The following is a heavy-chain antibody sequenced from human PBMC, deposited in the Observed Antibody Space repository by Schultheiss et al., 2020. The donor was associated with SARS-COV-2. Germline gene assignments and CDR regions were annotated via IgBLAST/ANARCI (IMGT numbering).Heavy chain of an antibody. CDR2: INHSGST. J-gene: IGHJ6*02. CDR3: AIMPGVPAFSDFDTSVNYYYYGMDV. CDR1: GGSISSGGYY. Sequence: SQTLSLTCTVSGGSISSGGYYWSWIRQPPGKGLEWIGEINHSGSTNYNPSLKSRVTISVDTSKNQFSLKLSSVTAADTAVYYCAIMPGVPAFSDFDTSVNYYYYGMDVWGQGTTVTVSS. D-gene: IGHD2-2*01. V-gene: IGHV4-39*01.